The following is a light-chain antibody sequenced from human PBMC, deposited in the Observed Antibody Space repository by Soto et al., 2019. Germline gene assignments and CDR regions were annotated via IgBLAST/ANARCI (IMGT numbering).Light chain of an antibody. CDR3: QTWGTGIHYV. Sequence: QPVLTQSPSASVSLGASVKLTCTLSSGHSSYAIAWHQQQPEKGPRYLMKLNSDGSHSKGDGIPDRFSGSSSGAERYLTISSLQSEDEADYYCQTWGTGIHYVFGTGTKVTVL. CDR2: LNSDGSH. V-gene: IGLV4-69*01. CDR1: SGHSSYA. J-gene: IGLJ1*01.